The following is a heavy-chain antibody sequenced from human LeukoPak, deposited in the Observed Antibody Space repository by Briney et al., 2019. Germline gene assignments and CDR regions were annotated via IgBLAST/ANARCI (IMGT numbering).Heavy chain of an antibody. J-gene: IGHJ5*02. V-gene: IGHV3-30*18. CDR1: GFTFSSYG. Sequence: PGGSLRLSCAASGFTFSSYGMHWVRQAPGKGLEWVAVISYDGSNKYYADSVKGRFTISRDNSKNTLYLQMNSLRAEDTAVYYCAKDSRKTKGIAARPGQRVNWFDPWGQGTLVTVSS. CDR3: AKDSRKTKGIAARPGQRVNWFDP. CDR2: ISYDGSNK. D-gene: IGHD6-6*01.